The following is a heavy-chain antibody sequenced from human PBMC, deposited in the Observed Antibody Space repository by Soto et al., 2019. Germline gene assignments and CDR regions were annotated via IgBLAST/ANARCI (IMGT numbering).Heavy chain of an antibody. Sequence: QVQLVQSGAEVKKPGSSVKVSCKASGGTFSSYTISWVRQAPGQGLEWMGRIIPILGIANYAQKFQGRVRTTXXKXTXIACVGLSSLRSADAAVHDCARVVGRRWGGGDWFDPWGRGTLVTVSS. CDR3: ARVVGRRWGGGDWFDP. CDR2: IIPILGIA. J-gene: IGHJ5*02. V-gene: IGHV1-69*02. CDR1: GGTFSSYT. D-gene: IGHD7-27*01.